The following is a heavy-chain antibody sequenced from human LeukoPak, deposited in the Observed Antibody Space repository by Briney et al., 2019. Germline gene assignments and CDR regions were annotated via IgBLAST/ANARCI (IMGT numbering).Heavy chain of an antibody. CDR1: GGSIRSYY. Sequence: SETLSLTCTVSGGSIRSYYWSWIRQPPGKGLEWIGYIYYSGSTYYNPSLESRVTISVDTSKNQFSLKLNSVTAADTAVYYCARAGVVTNPNSYWYFDLWGRGTLVTVSS. D-gene: IGHD3-3*01. CDR2: IYYSGST. CDR3: ARAGVVTNPNSYWYFDL. V-gene: IGHV4-59*01. J-gene: IGHJ2*01.